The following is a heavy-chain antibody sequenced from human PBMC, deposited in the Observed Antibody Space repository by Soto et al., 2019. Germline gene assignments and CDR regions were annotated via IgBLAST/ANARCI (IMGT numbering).Heavy chain of an antibody. CDR3: ARHLYDYVWGSYRH. V-gene: IGHV1-69*01. CDR1: GYIFKNYA. J-gene: IGHJ4*02. CDR2: IIPVFGTP. Sequence: QVQLVHSGAKVKETGSAVKVPCNSSGYIFKNYAVTWLRQAPVHGLEWMGGIIPVFGTPDYSQKFRGRVTITADESTSTVYMELRSLTSEDTAVYYCARHLYDYVWGSYRHWGQGTLVTVSS. D-gene: IGHD3-16*02.